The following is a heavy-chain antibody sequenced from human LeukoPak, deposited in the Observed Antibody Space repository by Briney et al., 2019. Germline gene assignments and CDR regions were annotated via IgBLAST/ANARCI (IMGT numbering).Heavy chain of an antibody. J-gene: IGHJ4*02. CDR2: IIPILGIA. V-gene: IGHV1-69*04. CDR1: GYTFTSYG. Sequence: GASVKVSCKASGYTFTSYGISWVRQAPGQGLEWMGRIIPILGIANYAQKFRGRVTITADKSTSTAYMELSSLRSEDTAVYYCASEGRSTSAYWGQGTLVTVSS. D-gene: IGHD2-2*01. CDR3: ASEGRSTSAY.